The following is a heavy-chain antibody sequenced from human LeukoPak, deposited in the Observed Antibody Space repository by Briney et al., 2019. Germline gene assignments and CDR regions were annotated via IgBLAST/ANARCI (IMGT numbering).Heavy chain of an antibody. CDR1: GGSISSGSYY. CDR3: ARLGGYDYFTWSGGEIDY. D-gene: IGHD5-12*01. J-gene: IGHJ4*02. CDR2: IYTSGST. Sequence: PSETLSLTCTVSGGSISSGSYYWSWIRQPAGKGLEWIGRIYTSGSTNYNPSLKSRVTMSVDTSKNQFSLKLSSVTAADTAVYYCARLGGYDYFTWSGGEIDYWGQGTLVTVSS. V-gene: IGHV4-61*02.